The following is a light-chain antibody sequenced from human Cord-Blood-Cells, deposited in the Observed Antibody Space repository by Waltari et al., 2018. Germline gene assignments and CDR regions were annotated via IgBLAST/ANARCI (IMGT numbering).Light chain of an antibody. CDR3: QQANSFPFT. CDR1: QGISSW. V-gene: IGKV1-12*01. J-gene: IGKJ3*01. Sequence: DIPMTQSPASVSASVGDRVTITCRASQGISSWLARYQQKPVKSPKPLIYAASSVQSGVASRFSGSGSGTEFTLTISSPQPEEFATYYCQQANSFPFTFGPGNKVDIK. CDR2: AAS.